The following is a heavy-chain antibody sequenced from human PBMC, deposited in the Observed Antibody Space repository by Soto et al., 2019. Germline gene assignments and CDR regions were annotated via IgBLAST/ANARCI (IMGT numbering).Heavy chain of an antibody. CDR2: ISISGGTI. V-gene: IGHV3-48*03. J-gene: IGHJ3*01. D-gene: IGHD3-22*01. Sequence: GGSLRLSCAASGSTFSSYEFIWVRQAPGKGLEWVSYISISGGTIYYADSVKGRFTISRDNAKNSLFLQMNSLRAEDTAVYYCAREGGRDYDSSGPYSFDVWGQGTMVTVSS. CDR1: GSTFSSYE. CDR3: AREGGRDYDSSGPYSFDV.